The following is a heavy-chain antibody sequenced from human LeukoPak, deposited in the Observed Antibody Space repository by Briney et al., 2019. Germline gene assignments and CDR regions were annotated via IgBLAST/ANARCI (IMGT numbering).Heavy chain of an antibody. D-gene: IGHD2-2*01. J-gene: IGHJ4*02. CDR1: GGSISSGGYY. V-gene: IGHV4-30-2*01. CDR2: IYHSGST. Sequence: SQTLSLTCTVSGGSISSGGYYWSWIRQPPGKGLEWIGYIYHSGSTYYNPSLKSRVTISVDRSKNQFSLKLSSVTAADTAVYYCARGRDIVVVPAAIPFDYWGQGTLVTVSS. CDR3: ARGRDIVVVPAAIPFDY.